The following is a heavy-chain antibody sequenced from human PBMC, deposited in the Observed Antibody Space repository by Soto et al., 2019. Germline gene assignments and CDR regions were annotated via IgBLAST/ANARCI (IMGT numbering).Heavy chain of an antibody. V-gene: IGHV3-23*01. Sequence: EVQLLESGGGLVQPGGSLRLSCAASGFTFSSYAMSWVRQAPGKGLEWVSAISGSGGSTYYADSVKGRFTISRDNSKNTLYLQMNSLRAEDTAVYYCAKDHPTYYYGSGSNLNYYGMDVWGQGTTVTVSS. D-gene: IGHD3-10*01. J-gene: IGHJ6*02. CDR1: GFTFSSYA. CDR2: ISGSGGST. CDR3: AKDHPTYYYGSGSNLNYYGMDV.